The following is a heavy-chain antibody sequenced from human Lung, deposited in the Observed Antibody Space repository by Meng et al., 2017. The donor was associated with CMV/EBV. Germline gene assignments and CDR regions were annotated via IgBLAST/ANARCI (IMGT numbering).Heavy chain of an antibody. CDR2: IHPHRGDT. Sequence: SXXVSCKASGYTFTAHYFHWVRQAPGQGLEWMGWIHPHRGDTNYAQQFQGRVTLTRDTSINTGYMELTRLTSDDTAVYYCARANNWGPDYWGQGTLVTVSS. J-gene: IGHJ4*02. CDR3: ARANNWGPDY. CDR1: GYTFTAHY. V-gene: IGHV1-2*02. D-gene: IGHD7-27*01.